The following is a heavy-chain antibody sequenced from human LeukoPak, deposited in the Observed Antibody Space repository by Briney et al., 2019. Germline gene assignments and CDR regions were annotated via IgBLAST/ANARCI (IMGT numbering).Heavy chain of an antibody. J-gene: IGHJ4*02. CDR1: GFTFDDYA. CDR2: ISWNSGSI. V-gene: IGHV3-9*01. Sequence: PGGSLRLSCAASGFTFDDYAMHWVRQAPGKGLEWVSGISWNSGSIGYADSVKGRFTISRDNAKNSLYLQMNSLRAEDTALYYCARDFGAAAGYFDYWGQGTLVTVSS. D-gene: IGHD6-13*01. CDR3: ARDFGAAAGYFDY.